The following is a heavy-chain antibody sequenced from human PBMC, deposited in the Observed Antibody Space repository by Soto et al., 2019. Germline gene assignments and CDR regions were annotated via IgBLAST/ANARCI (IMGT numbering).Heavy chain of an antibody. D-gene: IGHD3-3*01. J-gene: IGHJ4*02. V-gene: IGHV4-61*01. Sequence: PSETLSLTCTVSGGSCKSGSYSWSWIRQPPGKGLEWIGYVYHTGRTSYNPSLKSRVSISMDTSKYQFSLNLDSVTAADTAVYFCARDFAYFDSWGQGTLVTVS. CDR1: GGSCKSGSYS. CDR3: ARDFAYFDS. CDR2: VYHTGRT.